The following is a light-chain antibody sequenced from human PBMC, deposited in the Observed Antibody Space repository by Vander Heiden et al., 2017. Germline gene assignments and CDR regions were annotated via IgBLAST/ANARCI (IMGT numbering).Light chain of an antibody. CDR2: AAS. CDR1: QDIRND. Sequence: AIQMTQSPPSLSASVGDRVTITSRASQDIRNDLGWYQQKPGKAPKLLIYAASSLQIEVPSRFNGGGSGTNFTLTISSLQPEDFATYYCLQDYNSPFTFGPGTKVDRK. J-gene: IGKJ3*01. V-gene: IGKV1-6*01. CDR3: LQDYNSPFT.